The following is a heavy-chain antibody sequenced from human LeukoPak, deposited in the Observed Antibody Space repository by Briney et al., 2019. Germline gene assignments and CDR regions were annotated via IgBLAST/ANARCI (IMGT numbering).Heavy chain of an antibody. Sequence: GGSLRLSCAASGFTFSSYWMSWVRQAPGKGLEWVAVIWYDGSNKYYADSVKGRFTISRDNSKNTLYLQMNSLRAEDTAVYYCAREAWSGGDIVVVPAAPYYFDYWGQGTLVAVSS. CDR2: IWYDGSNK. J-gene: IGHJ4*02. CDR1: GFTFSSYW. V-gene: IGHV3-33*08. CDR3: AREAWSGGDIVVVPAAPYYFDY. D-gene: IGHD2-2*01.